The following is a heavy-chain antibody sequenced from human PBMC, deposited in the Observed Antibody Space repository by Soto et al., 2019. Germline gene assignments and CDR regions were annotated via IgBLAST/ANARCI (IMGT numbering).Heavy chain of an antibody. J-gene: IGHJ6*02. CDR3: ARDRGPYADYSISYYYYYGMDV. Sequence: QVQLVQSGAEVKKPGSSVKVSCKASGGTFSSYAISWVRQAPGQGLEWMGGIIPIFGTANYAQKFQGRVTITADKSTSTAYMELSSLRSEDTAVYYCARDRGPYADYSISYYYYYGMDVWGQGTTVTVSS. CDR1: GGTFSSYA. V-gene: IGHV1-69*06. D-gene: IGHD4-4*01. CDR2: IIPIFGTA.